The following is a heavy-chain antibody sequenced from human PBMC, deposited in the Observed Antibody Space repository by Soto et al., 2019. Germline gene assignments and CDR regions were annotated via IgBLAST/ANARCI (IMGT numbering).Heavy chain of an antibody. Sequence: GGSLRLSCAASGFTFSSYEMNWVRQAPGKGREWVSYISSSGSTIYYADSVKGRFTISRDNAKNSLYLQMNSLRAEDTAVYYCAREACSGGSCYVVPTYGMDVWGQGTTVTVSS. V-gene: IGHV3-48*03. J-gene: IGHJ6*02. CDR2: ISSSGSTI. CDR3: AREACSGGSCYVVPTYGMDV. D-gene: IGHD2-15*01. CDR1: GFTFSSYE.